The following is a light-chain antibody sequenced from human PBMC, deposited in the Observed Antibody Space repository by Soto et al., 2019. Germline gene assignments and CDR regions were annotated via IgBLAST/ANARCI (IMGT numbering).Light chain of an antibody. CDR1: SSDVGGYNY. V-gene: IGLV2-14*01. CDR3: SSYTSSRAYV. CDR2: EVS. J-gene: IGLJ1*01. Sequence: QSALTQPASVSGSPGQSIPISFTGTSSDVGGYNYVSWYQQQSGKAPKLMIHEVSNRPSGVSNRFSGSKSGNTASLTISGLQAEDEADYYCSSYTSSRAYVFGIGTKVTVL.